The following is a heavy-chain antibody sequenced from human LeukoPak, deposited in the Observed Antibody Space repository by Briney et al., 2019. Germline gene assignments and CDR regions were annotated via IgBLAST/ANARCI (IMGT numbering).Heavy chain of an antibody. CDR1: GFNFGDYG. J-gene: IGHJ6*03. D-gene: IGHD3-10*01. CDR2: IRSDGINK. V-gene: IGHV3-30*02. Sequence: GGSLRLSCTASGFNFGDYGLSWVRQAPGKGLEWVAFIRSDGINKYHADSVKGRFTISRDNSKNTLYLQMNSLRAEDTAVYYCAKLGKTENHYGSGRFSYYYYMDVWGKGTTVTISS. CDR3: AKLGKTENHYGSGRFSYYYYMDV.